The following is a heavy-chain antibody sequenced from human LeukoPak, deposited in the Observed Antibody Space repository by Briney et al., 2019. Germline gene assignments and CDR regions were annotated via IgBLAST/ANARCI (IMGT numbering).Heavy chain of an antibody. D-gene: IGHD6-6*01. CDR3: ARAVGIAARLEFDY. V-gene: IGHV4-39*07. CDR1: GGSISSSSYY. J-gene: IGHJ4*02. CDR2: IYYSGST. Sequence: SETLSLTCTVSGGSISSSSYYWGWIRQPPGKGLEWIGSIYYSGSTYYNPSLKSRDTISVDTSKNQFSLKLSSVTAADTAVYYCARAVGIAARLEFDYWGQGTLVTVSS.